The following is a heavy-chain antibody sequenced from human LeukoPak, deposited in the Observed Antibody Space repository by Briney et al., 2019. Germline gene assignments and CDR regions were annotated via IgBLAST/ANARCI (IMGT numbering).Heavy chain of an antibody. CDR3: ARLGYSSSSFWFDP. D-gene: IGHD6-6*01. Sequence: PGGSLRLSCAASGFTFSDYYMSWIRQAPGKGLEWVSYISSSGSTIYYADSVKGRFTISRDNAKNSLYLQMNSLRAEDMAVYYCARLGYSSSSFWFDPWGQGTLVTVSS. J-gene: IGHJ5*02. V-gene: IGHV3-11*01. CDR2: ISSSGSTI. CDR1: GFTFSDYY.